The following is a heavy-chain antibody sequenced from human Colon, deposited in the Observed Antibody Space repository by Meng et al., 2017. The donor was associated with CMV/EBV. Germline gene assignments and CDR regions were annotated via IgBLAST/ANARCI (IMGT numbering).Heavy chain of an antibody. D-gene: IGHD3-22*01. Sequence: DYYWSWIRQPPGKGLEWIGYISSSGPTYYSPSLKSRVTISIDTSKNQFSLKLASVAAADTAVYYCARVLPSYDSSGYHFGNYCFDPWGRGTLVTVSS. CDR2: ISSSGPT. V-gene: IGHV4-30-4*08. CDR3: ARVLPSYDSSGYHFGNYCFDP. CDR1: DYY. J-gene: IGHJ5*02.